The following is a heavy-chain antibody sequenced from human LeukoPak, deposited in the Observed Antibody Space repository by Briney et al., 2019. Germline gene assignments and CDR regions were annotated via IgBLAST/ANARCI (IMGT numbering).Heavy chain of an antibody. D-gene: IGHD6-13*01. CDR2: NACHDDK. V-gene: IGHV2-70*04. Sequence: SGPTLVNPTQTLTLTCTFYGFSLSTRGLRVSWVRQPPGKALEWLARNACHDDKFYSTSLKTRLTISKDTSKNQVVLTMTNMDPVDTATYFCARETSYYSSSWYGYYFDYWGQGTLVTVSS. CDR3: ARETSYYSSSWYGYYFDY. CDR1: GFSLSTRGLR. J-gene: IGHJ4*02.